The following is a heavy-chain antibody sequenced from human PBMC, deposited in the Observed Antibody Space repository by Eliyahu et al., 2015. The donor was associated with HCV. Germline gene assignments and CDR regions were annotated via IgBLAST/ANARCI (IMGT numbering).Heavy chain of an antibody. J-gene: IGHJ4*02. Sequence: EVHLLESGGGLVQPGGSLRLSCATSGFSFNNYAMSWARQAPGKGLEWVSSTXASGGSTYYTDSVKGRFTISRDNSKNTLILQMNSLRVEDTAVYYCAKVPCGGGDCYSFDFWGQGTLVTVSS. CDR2: TXASGGST. CDR1: GFSFNNYA. CDR3: AKVPCGGGDCYSFDF. V-gene: IGHV3-23*01. D-gene: IGHD2-21*01.